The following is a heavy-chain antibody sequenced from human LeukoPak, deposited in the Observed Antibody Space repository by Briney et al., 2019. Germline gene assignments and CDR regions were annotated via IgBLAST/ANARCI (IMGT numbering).Heavy chain of an antibody. J-gene: IGHJ5*02. D-gene: IGHD6-19*01. CDR3: ARGFASGWYSRYDP. Sequence: SETLSLTCSVSGDPLTRGSYYWRWLRQPPGKELEWLGYVYHTGSTNYNPSLKSRVTISVDTSKNEFSLKMTSVTAADTAVYYCARGFASGWYSRYDPWGQGILVTVSS. CDR1: GDPLTRGSYY. V-gene: IGHV4-61*01. CDR2: VYHTGST.